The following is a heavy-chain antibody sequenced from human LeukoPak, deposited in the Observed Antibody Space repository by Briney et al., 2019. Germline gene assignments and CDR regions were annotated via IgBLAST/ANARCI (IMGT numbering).Heavy chain of an antibody. CDR2: ISGSGGST. D-gene: IGHD1-26*01. V-gene: IGHV3-23*01. CDR1: GFTFSSYA. CDR3: AKLRVGVLRDMDV. Sequence: GGSLRLSCAASGFTFSSYAMSWVRQAPGKGLEWVSAISGSGGSTYYADSVKGRFTISRDNSKNTLYLRMSSLRAEDTAVYYCAKLRVGVLRDMDVWGQGTTVTVSS. J-gene: IGHJ6*02.